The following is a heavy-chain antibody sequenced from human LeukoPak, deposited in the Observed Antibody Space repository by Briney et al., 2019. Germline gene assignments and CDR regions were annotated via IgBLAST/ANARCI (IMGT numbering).Heavy chain of an antibody. CDR3: ASSHYYDSSGYDY. V-gene: IGHV3-66*01. CDR2: IYSGGST. Sequence: GGSLRLSCAASGFTVSNNYMSWVRQAPGKGLGWVSVIYSGGSTYYADSVKGRFTISRDNSKSTLYLQMSSLRAEDSAVYYCASSHYYDSSGYDYWGQGTLVTVSS. J-gene: IGHJ4*02. D-gene: IGHD3-22*01. CDR1: GFTVSNNY.